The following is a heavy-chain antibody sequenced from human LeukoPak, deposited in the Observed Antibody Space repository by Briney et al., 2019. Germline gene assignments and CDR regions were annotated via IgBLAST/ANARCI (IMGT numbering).Heavy chain of an antibody. J-gene: IGHJ4*02. D-gene: IGHD3-16*02. CDR1: GFSFSSYS. V-gene: IGHV3-21*04. CDR2: ISSSSNYI. CDR3: ARRPGYDYVWGSYRSSYFDY. Sequence: GGSLRLSCAASGFSFSSYSMKWVRQAPGKGLEWVSSISSSSNYIYYADSVKGRFTISRDNAKNSLYLQMNSLRAEDTAVYYCARRPGYDYVWGSYRSSYFDYWGQGTLVTVSS.